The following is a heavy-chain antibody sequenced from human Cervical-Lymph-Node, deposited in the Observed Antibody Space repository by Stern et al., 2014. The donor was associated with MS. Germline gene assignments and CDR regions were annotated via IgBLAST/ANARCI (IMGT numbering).Heavy chain of an antibody. Sequence: EVQLEASGAEVKQPGESLKISCKLSGYSFTIYYIAWVRQMPGKSLEWMGFIYPYDSDTPYSPSFQGQVTISANKSITTAYLQWSSLRASDTAMYYCARHVQGFDYWGQGTLVTVSS. V-gene: IGHV5-51*01. CDR3: ARHVQGFDY. J-gene: IGHJ4*02. CDR2: IYPYDSDT. CDR1: GYSFTIYY.